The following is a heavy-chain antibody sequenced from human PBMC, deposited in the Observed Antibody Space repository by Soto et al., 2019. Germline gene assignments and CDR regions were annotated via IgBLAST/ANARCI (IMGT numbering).Heavy chain of an antibody. Sequence: SDTLSLTCTVSGGSISSYYWSWIRQPPGKGLEWIGYIYYSGSTNYNPSLKSRVTISVDTSKNQFSLKLSSVTAADTAVYYCTTYDYIWGTYRYRWAYWGQGTLVTVSS. CDR1: GGSISSYY. V-gene: IGHV4-59*01. D-gene: IGHD3-16*02. CDR2: IYYSGST. CDR3: TTYDYIWGTYRYRWAY. J-gene: IGHJ4*02.